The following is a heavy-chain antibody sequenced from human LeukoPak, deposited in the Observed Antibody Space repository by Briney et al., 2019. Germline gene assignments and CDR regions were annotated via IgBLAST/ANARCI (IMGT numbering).Heavy chain of an antibody. V-gene: IGHV1-69*05. CDR2: IIPMFGTA. D-gene: IGHD1-26*01. CDR1: GGTFSSYG. J-gene: IGHJ4*02. CDR3: ARENSGNYLD. Sequence: SVKVSCKTSGGTFSSYGISWVRQALGQGLEWMGGIIPMFGTANYAQKFQGRVTMTRDMSTSTVYMELSSLRSEDTAVYYCARENSGNYLDWGQGTLVTVSS.